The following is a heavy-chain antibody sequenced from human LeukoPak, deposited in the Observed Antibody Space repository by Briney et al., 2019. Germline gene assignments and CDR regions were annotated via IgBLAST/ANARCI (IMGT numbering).Heavy chain of an antibody. CDR3: AREQWLAFDY. D-gene: IGHD6-19*01. Sequence: SETLSLTCAVSGGSISGYYWSWIRQSAGKGLEWIGRIYTNWTTYYSPSLKSRVTMSVDTSKNQFSLKLSSVTAADTAVYYCAREQWLAFDYWGQGTLVTVSS. J-gene: IGHJ4*02. V-gene: IGHV4-4*07. CDR2: IYTNWTT. CDR1: GGSISGYY.